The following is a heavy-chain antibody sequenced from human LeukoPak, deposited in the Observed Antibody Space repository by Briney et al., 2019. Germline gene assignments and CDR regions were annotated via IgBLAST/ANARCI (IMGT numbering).Heavy chain of an antibody. D-gene: IGHD6-13*01. J-gene: IGHJ4*02. Sequence: ASVKVSCKASGYTFTSYGITWVRQAPGQGLEWMGWISAYNGNTKYVQKLQGRVTMTTDTSTSTAYMELRSLRSDDTAVYYCTRGPLAVAGSPLFYWGQGTLVTVSS. CDR2: ISAYNGNT. V-gene: IGHV1-18*01. CDR1: GYTFTSYG. CDR3: TRGPLAVAGSPLFY.